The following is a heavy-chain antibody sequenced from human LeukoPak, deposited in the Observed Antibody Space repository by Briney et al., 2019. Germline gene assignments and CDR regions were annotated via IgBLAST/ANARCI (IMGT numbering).Heavy chain of an antibody. CDR2: ISSSSSYI. CDR3: ARYSSGWPGYFDY. V-gene: IGHV3-21*01. CDR1: GSPFSSYS. J-gene: IGHJ4*02. Sequence: GGSLSLPCQASGSPFSSYSMNWVRQAPGKGLEWASSISSSSSYIYYADSVKGRFTISRDNAKNSLYLQMNSLRAEDTAVYYCARYSSGWPGYFDYWGQGTLVTVSS. D-gene: IGHD6-25*01.